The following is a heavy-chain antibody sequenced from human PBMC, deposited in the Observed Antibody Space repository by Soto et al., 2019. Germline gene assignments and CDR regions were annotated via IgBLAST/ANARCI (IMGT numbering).Heavy chain of an antibody. Sequence: SETLSLTCTVSGGSISSYYWSWIRQPPGKGLEWIGYIYYSGSTNYNPSLKSRVTISVDTSKNQFSLKLSSVTAADTAVYYCARQAAAAGSWFDPWGQGTLVTVSS. D-gene: IGHD6-13*01. V-gene: IGHV4-59*08. CDR1: GGSISSYY. J-gene: IGHJ5*02. CDR2: IYYSGST. CDR3: ARQAAAAGSWFDP.